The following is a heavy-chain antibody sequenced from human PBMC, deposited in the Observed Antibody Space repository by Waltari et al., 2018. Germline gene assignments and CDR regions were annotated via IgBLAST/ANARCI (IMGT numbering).Heavy chain of an antibody. CDR2: ISGSGGST. D-gene: IGHD2-15*01. CDR1: GFTFSSYA. J-gene: IGHJ4*02. V-gene: IGHV3-23*01. Sequence: EVQLLESGGGLVQPGGSLRLSCAASGFTFSSYAMSWVRQAPGKGLEWVSAISGSGGSTDYADSVKGRFTISRDNSKNTLYLQMNSLRAEDTAVYYCAKAQLGYCSGGSCYSYFDYWGQGTLVIVSS. CDR3: AKAQLGYCSGGSCYSYFDY.